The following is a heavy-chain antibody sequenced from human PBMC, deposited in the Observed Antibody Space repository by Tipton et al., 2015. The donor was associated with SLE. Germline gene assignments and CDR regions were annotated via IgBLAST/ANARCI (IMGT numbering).Heavy chain of an antibody. D-gene: IGHD2-21*02. Sequence: SLRLSCAASGLTFGDHWMSWVRQAPGKGLEWVANIKQDGSEKYYVDSVKGRFTISRDNAKNSLYLQMNSLRAEDTAVYYCAKGVTVASLHGMDVWGQGTTVTVSS. V-gene: IGHV3-7*01. CDR2: IKQDGSEK. CDR3: AKGVTVASLHGMDV. CDR1: GLTFGDHW. J-gene: IGHJ6*02.